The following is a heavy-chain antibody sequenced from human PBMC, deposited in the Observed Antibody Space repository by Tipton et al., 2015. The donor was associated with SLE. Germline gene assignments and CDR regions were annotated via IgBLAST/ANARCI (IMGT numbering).Heavy chain of an antibody. CDR2: IDPSDSDT. V-gene: IGHV5-51*03. CDR3: ARRWVQTVFDY. J-gene: IGHJ4*02. D-gene: IGHD3-10*01. CDR1: GYSFTNSW. Sequence: QSGPEVKKPGEALQISCKTSGYSFTNSWIVWFRHMPGKGLECMGMIDPSDSDTRYNPSFQGHVSMSIDRSTTTAYLQWRSLKASDTAIYFCARRWVQTVFDYWGQGPLVTVSS.